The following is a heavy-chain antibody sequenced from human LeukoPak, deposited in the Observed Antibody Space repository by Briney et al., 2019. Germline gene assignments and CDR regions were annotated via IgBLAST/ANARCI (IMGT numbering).Heavy chain of an antibody. CDR3: ARLWSTDCSGGSCPHQPNY. J-gene: IGHJ4*02. CDR2: VFYSGST. V-gene: IGHV4-39*01. Sequence: PSETLSLTCTVSGGSVSSSSYHWGWIRQPLGKGLEWIGSVFYSGSTYYNPSLKSRVTMSVDTSKNQFSLKLSSVIAADTAVYYCARLWSTDCSGGSCPHQPNYWGQGTLVTVSS. CDR1: GGSVSSSSYH. D-gene: IGHD2-15*01.